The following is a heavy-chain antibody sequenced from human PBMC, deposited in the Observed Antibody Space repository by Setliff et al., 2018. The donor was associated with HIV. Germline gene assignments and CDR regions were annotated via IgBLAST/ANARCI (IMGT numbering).Heavy chain of an antibody. CDR2: INHGGIT. D-gene: IGHD4-17*01. Sequence: PSETLSLTCTVSGASISSDKWCSWVRQAPGKGLEWIGEINHGGITNYNPSLKSRVTISVDKSKNQFSLNLSSVTAADTAVYYCARINYGSNLYYFDYWGQGTLVTVSS. J-gene: IGHJ4*02. CDR1: GASISSDKW. CDR3: ARINYGSNLYYFDY. V-gene: IGHV4-4*02.